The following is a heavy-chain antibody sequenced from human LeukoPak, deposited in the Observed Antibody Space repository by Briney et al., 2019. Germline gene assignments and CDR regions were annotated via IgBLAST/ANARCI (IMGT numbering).Heavy chain of an antibody. D-gene: IGHD6-19*01. CDR3: SRGGPVAGTHKYFQH. Sequence: ASVKVSCKASGYTFSSFDINWVRQAPGQGLEWMGWMNPNSGNSGFAQKFQGRVTLTRNTSISTAYMELSSLRSEDTAVYYCSRGGPVAGTHKYFQHWGQGTLVTVSS. V-gene: IGHV1-8*01. CDR1: GYTFSSFD. CDR2: MNPNSGNS. J-gene: IGHJ1*01.